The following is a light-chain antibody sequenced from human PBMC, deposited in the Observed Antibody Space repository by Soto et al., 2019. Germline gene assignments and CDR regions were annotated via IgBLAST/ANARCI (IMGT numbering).Light chain of an antibody. J-gene: IGKJ5*01. CDR3: QQYANLPT. CDR1: QDISNY. Sequence: DIQMTPSPSSLFASVGDRVTITCQASQDISNYLNWYQQKPGKAPKLLIYDASNLETGVPSRFSGSGSGTDFTFTISSLQPEDIATYYCQQYANLPTFGQGTRLEIK. V-gene: IGKV1-33*01. CDR2: DAS.